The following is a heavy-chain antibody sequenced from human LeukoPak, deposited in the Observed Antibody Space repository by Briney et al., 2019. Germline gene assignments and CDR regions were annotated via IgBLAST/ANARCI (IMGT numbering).Heavy chain of an antibody. CDR1: GGTFSSYA. D-gene: IGHD3-10*01. CDR3: ARDGSYYGSGSYPFDY. J-gene: IGHJ4*02. CDR2: IIPIFGTA. Sequence: SVKVSCKACGGTFSSYAISWVRQAPGQGLEWMGRIIPIFGTANYAQKFQGRVTITTDESTSTAYMELSSLRSEDTAVYYCARDGSYYGSGSYPFDYWGQGTLVTVSS. V-gene: IGHV1-69*05.